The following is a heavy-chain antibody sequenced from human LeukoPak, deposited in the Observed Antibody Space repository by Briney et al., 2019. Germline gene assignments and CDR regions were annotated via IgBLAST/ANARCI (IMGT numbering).Heavy chain of an antibody. J-gene: IGHJ3*02. CDR3: ARDQYLDAFDI. V-gene: IGHV3-7*01. CDR1: GFTFSSYW. Sequence: GESLRLSYAASGFTFSSYWMSWVRQAPGKGLEWEANIKQDGSEKYYVDSVKGRFTISRDNAKNSLYLQMNSLRAEDTAVYYCARDQYLDAFDIWGQGTMVTVSS. CDR2: IKQDGSEK. D-gene: IGHD3-10*01.